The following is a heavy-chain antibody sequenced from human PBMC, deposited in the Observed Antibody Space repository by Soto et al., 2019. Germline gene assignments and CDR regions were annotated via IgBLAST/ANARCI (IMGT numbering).Heavy chain of an antibody. CDR1: GFTFSSYG. D-gene: IGHD6-6*01. V-gene: IGHV3-30*18. J-gene: IGHJ4*02. Sequence: GGSRRLSCAASGFTFSSYGMHWVRQVPGKGLEWVAVLSYEGSNKSYADSVKGRFNITRDNSKNTLYLQMNSLRAEDTAVYYCAKDPVLDYWGQGTLVTVSS. CDR2: LSYEGSNK. CDR3: AKDPVLDY.